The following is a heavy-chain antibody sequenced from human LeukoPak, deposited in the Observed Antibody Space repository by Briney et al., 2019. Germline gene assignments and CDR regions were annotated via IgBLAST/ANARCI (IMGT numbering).Heavy chain of an antibody. CDR3: AKGGLVHRFDP. J-gene: IGHJ5*02. CDR2: ISGSGGST. V-gene: IGHV3-23*01. Sequence: PGGSLRLSCAASGFTFSSYGMSWVRQAPGKGLEWVSAISGSGGSTYYADSVEGRFTISRDNSKNTLYLQMNSLRADDTAVYYCAKGGLVHRFDPWGQGTLVTVSS. CDR1: GFTFSSYG.